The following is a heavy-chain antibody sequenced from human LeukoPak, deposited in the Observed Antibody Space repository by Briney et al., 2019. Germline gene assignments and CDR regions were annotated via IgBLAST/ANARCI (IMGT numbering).Heavy chain of an antibody. J-gene: IGHJ4*02. Sequence: GGSLRLSCATSGFTFSSYEMNWVRQAPGKGLEWISYITSSGTSTYYADSVKGRFTISRDNGKTALYLQMNSLRAEDTAVYYCVVHSVTSCYWGQGTLVTVSS. CDR3: VVHSVTSCY. CDR2: ITSSGTST. CDR1: GFTFSSYE. D-gene: IGHD5/OR15-5a*01. V-gene: IGHV3-48*03.